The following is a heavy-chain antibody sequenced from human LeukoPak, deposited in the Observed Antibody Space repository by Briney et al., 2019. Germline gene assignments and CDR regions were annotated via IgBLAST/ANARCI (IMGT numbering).Heavy chain of an antibody. J-gene: IGHJ4*02. D-gene: IGHD3-22*01. CDR3: VKDTGRSGYYYGPVDY. Sequence: PGGSLRLSCAASGFTFDDYAMHWVRHAPGKGLEWVSLISESGGSTYYADSVRGRFTISRDNSKNSLYLQINSLRTEDTAFYYCVKDTGRSGYYYGPVDYWGQGALVTVSS. CDR1: GFTFDDYA. CDR2: ISESGGST. V-gene: IGHV3-43*02.